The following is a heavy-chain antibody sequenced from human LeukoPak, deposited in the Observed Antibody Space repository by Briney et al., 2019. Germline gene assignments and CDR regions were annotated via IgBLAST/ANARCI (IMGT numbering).Heavy chain of an antibody. D-gene: IGHD3-22*01. CDR1: GFTFSSYW. CDR2: ISSDGTNT. V-gene: IGHV3-74*01. CDR3: ASGVTVWLGNDLDM. J-gene: IGHJ3*02. Sequence: GGSLRLSCAASGFTFSSYWMHWARQDAGKGLVWVARISSDGTNTIYADSVKGRFTISRDNAKNTLYLQMNSLRAEDTAVYYCASGVTVWLGNDLDMWGQGTMVTVS.